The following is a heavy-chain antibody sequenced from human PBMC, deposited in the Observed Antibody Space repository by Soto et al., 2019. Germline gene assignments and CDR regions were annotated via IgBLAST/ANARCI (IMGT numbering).Heavy chain of an antibody. CDR1: GVTFSSYS. D-gene: IGHD4-17*01. Sequence: GGSVGLSCVASGVTFSSYSLKWVRQAPGKGLEWVSYISGNTNIIRYADSVKGRFTTSRDNAKNSLYLQLDSLRVDDTAVYYCARDHNYGFDFWGQGALVTVSS. CDR2: ISGNTNII. V-gene: IGHV3-48*01. CDR3: ARDHNYGFDF. J-gene: IGHJ4*02.